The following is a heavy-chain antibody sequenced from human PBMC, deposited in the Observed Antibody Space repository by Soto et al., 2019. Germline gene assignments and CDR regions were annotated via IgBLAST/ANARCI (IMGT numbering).Heavy chain of an antibody. CDR2: IYYSGST. CDR3: ARGLQSMVMNYYGMDV. Sequence: SETLSLTCTVSGGSISSGGYYWSWIRQHPGKGLEWIGYIYYSGSTYYNPSLKSRVTISVDNAKNSLYLQMNSLRAEDTAVYYCARGLQSMVMNYYGMDVWGQGTTVTV. D-gene: IGHD5-18*01. V-gene: IGHV4-31*03. CDR1: GGSISSGGYY. J-gene: IGHJ6*02.